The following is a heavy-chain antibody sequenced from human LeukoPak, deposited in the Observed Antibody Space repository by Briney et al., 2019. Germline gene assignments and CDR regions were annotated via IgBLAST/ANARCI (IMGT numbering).Heavy chain of an antibody. CDR3: ARVGSSGWSRGGDYWYFDL. CDR2: IYTSGST. J-gene: IGHJ2*01. D-gene: IGHD6-19*01. Sequence: SETLSLTCTVSGGSISSYYWSWIRQPAGKGLEWIGRIYTSGSTNYNPSLKSRVTMSVDTSKNQFSLKLSSVTAADTAVYYCARVGSSGWSRGGDYWYFDLWGRGTLVTVSS. CDR1: GGSISSYY. V-gene: IGHV4-4*07.